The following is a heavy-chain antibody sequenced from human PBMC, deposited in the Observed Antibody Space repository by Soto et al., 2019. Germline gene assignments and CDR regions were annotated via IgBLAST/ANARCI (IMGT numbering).Heavy chain of an antibody. CDR2: ISYDGSNK. D-gene: IGHD3-22*01. J-gene: IGHJ6*02. CDR1: GFTFSSYA. Sequence: PGGSLRLSCAASGFTFSSYAMHWVRQAPGKGLEWVAVISYDGSNKYYADSVKGRFTISRDNSKNTLYLQMNSLRAEDTAVYYCARVGITMIVVVTRWYYGMDGWGQGTTVTSP. CDR3: ARVGITMIVVVTRWYYGMDG. V-gene: IGHV3-30-3*01.